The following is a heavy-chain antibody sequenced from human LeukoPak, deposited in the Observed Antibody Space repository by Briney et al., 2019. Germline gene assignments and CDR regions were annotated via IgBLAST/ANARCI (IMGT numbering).Heavy chain of an antibody. CDR3: AKGPLRGTAAAIDY. CDR1: GLTFNNYG. D-gene: IGHD2-2*01. CDR2: ISYDGRNK. V-gene: IGHV3-30*18. J-gene: IGHJ4*02. Sequence: GKPLRLSCAASGLTFNNYGMHWVRQAPGKGLEWVAVISYDGRNKHYPDSVKGRFTISRDISTDTLWLQMDSLRTEDTAVYYCAKGPLRGTAAAIDYWGQGTLVSVSS.